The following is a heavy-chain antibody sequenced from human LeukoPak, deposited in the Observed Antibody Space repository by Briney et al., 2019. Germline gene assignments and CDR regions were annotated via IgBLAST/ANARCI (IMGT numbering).Heavy chain of an antibody. V-gene: IGHV1-46*01. Sequence: ASVKVSCKASGYTFTNYGISWVRQAPGQGLEWMGIINPSGGSTSYAQKFQGRVTMTRDMSTSTVCMELSSLRSEDTAVYYCARDDSSGWYVDYWGQGTLVTVSS. D-gene: IGHD6-19*01. J-gene: IGHJ4*02. CDR2: INPSGGST. CDR3: ARDDSSGWYVDY. CDR1: GYTFTNYG.